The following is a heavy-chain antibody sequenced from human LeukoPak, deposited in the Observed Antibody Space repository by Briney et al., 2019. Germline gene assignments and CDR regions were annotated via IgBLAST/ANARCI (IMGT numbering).Heavy chain of an antibody. CDR3: ASVGVAAAGRGYFDL. D-gene: IGHD6-13*01. CDR2: ISSSSSYI. J-gene: IGHJ2*01. Sequence: GGSLRLSCAASGFTFSSYSMNWVRQAPGKGLEWVSSISSSSSYIYYADSVKGRFTISRDNAKNSLYLQMNSLRAEDTAVYYCASVGVAAAGRGYFDLWGRGTLVTVSS. CDR1: GFTFSSYS. V-gene: IGHV3-21*01.